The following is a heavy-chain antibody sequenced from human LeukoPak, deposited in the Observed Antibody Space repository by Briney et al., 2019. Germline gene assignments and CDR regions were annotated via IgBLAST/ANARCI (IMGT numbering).Heavy chain of an antibody. Sequence: SETLSLTCTVSGGSISSYYWTWIRQPPGRGLEWIGNIYNSGTTNYNPSLRSRVSLSVDTSKNQFSLNVTSVTAADTAMYFCARYYVGYGMGVWGQGTTVTVSS. J-gene: IGHJ6*02. V-gene: IGHV4-59*08. CDR1: GGSISSYY. D-gene: IGHD1-26*01. CDR3: ARYYVGYGMGV. CDR2: IYNSGTT.